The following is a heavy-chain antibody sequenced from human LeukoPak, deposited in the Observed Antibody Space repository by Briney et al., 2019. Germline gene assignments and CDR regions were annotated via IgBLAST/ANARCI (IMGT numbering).Heavy chain of an antibody. CDR2: INWNGGST. V-gene: IGHV3-20*04. J-gene: IGHJ4*02. CDR3: ARHHTPVVEWLPDFDY. Sequence: GGSLRLSCAASGFTFSSYEMNWVRQAPGKGLEWVSGINWNGGSTGYADSVKGRFTISRDNAKNSLYLQMNSLRAEDTALYYCARHHTPVVEWLPDFDYWGQGTLVTVSS. CDR1: GFTFSSYE. D-gene: IGHD3-3*01.